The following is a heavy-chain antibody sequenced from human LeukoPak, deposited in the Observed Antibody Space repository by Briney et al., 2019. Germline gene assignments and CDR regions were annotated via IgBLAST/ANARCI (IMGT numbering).Heavy chain of an antibody. CDR2: MNPNSGNT. CDR3: ARARWDFWSGYYAKSTDEFDY. CDR1: GYTFTGYY. V-gene: IGHV1-8*02. J-gene: IGHJ4*02. D-gene: IGHD3-3*01. Sequence: ASVKVSCKASGYTFTGYYMHWVRQAPGQGLEWMGWMNPNSGNTGYAQKFQGRVTMTRNTSISTAYMELSSLRSEDTAVYYCARARWDFWSGYYAKSTDEFDYWGQGTLSPSPQ.